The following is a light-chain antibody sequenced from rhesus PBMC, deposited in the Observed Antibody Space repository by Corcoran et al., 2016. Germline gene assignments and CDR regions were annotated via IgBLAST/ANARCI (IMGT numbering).Light chain of an antibody. CDR2: KEC. V-gene: IGKV1-74*01. CDR1: ENVNNH. J-gene: IGKJ1*01. Sequence: DIQMTQSPSSLSASVGDRVTITCRASENVNNHLNWYQQKPGKSPKTLIYKECTLQSGVPSRFSGSGSGTDYTFTISILQPEDVATYYGQHGYGTPRTFGQGTKVEIK. CDR3: QHGYGTPRT.